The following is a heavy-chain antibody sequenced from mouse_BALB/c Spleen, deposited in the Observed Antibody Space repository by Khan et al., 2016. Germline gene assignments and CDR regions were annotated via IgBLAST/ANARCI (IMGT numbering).Heavy chain of an antibody. Sequence: VQLQESGPGLVAPSKSLSITCTVSGFSLTGFSVNWVHQPPGKGLEWLGMIWGDGSTDYNSALKSRLSISKDNSKSQVFLKMNSLQTDDTARYYCASYYDYDGGFAYWGQGTLVTVSA. CDR1: GFSLTGFS. D-gene: IGHD2-4*01. J-gene: IGHJ3*01. CDR2: IWGDGST. CDR3: ASYYDYDGGFAY. V-gene: IGHV2-6-7*01.